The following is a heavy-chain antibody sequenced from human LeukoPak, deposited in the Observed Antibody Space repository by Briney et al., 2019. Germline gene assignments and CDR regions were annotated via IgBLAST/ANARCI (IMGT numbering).Heavy chain of an antibody. D-gene: IGHD3-3*01. J-gene: IGHJ6*02. CDR3: ARDPPTTIFGVVIESCYGMDV. Sequence: PGGSLRPSCAASGFAFSSYSMNWVRQAPGEGLEWVSSISSSSSYIYYADSVKGRFTISRDNAKNSLYLQMNSLRAEDTAVYYCARDPPTTIFGVVIESCYGMDVWGQGTTVTVSS. CDR2: ISSSSSYI. V-gene: IGHV3-21*01. CDR1: GFAFSSYS.